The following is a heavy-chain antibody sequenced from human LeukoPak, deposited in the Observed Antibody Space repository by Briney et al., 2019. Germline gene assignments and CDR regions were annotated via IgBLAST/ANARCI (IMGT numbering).Heavy chain of an antibody. D-gene: IGHD5-24*01. Sequence: ASVKVACKASGGTFSSYAISWVRQAPGQGFEWMGGIIPIFGTANYAQEFQGRVTITTDESTSTAYMELSSLRSEDTAVYYCAREGVDGYTPAAWFDPWGQGTLVTVSS. CDR3: AREGVDGYTPAAWFDP. CDR1: GGTFSSYA. CDR2: IIPIFGTA. V-gene: IGHV1-69*05. J-gene: IGHJ5*02.